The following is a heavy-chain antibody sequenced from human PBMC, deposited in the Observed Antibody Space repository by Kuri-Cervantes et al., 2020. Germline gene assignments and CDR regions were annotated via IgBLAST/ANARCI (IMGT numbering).Heavy chain of an antibody. J-gene: IGHJ6*03. CDR3: ARDSLPYSQHYYYHMDV. V-gene: IGHV3-21*03. Sequence: GGSLRLSCAASGFTLSDYYMNWVRQAPGKGLEWVSSITTSSRYIYYADSVKGRFTISRDNAKNSLYLQMNSLRVEDTALYYCARDSLPYSQHYYYHMDVWGKGTTVTVSS. CDR2: ITTSSRYI. CDR1: GFTLSDYY. D-gene: IGHD1-26*01.